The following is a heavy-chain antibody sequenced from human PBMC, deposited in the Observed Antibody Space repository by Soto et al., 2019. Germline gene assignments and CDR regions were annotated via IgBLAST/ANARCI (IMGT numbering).Heavy chain of an antibody. CDR3: ASLYYDILTGYPVFYGMDV. J-gene: IGHJ6*02. V-gene: IGHV4-34*01. D-gene: IGHD3-9*01. CDR1: GGSFSGYY. CDR2: INHSGST. Sequence: SETLSLTCAVYGGSFSGYYWSWTRQPPGKGLEWIGEINHSGSTNYNPSLKSRVTISVDTSKNQFSLKLSSVTAADTAVYYCASLYYDILTGYPVFYGMDVWGQGTTVTVSS.